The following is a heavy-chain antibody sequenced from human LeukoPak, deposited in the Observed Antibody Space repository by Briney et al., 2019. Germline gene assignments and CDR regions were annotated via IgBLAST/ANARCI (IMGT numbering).Heavy chain of an antibody. CDR3: ARGRHQDIVVVPAAIFWFDP. D-gene: IGHD2-2*01. V-gene: IGHV3-48*04. CDR2: VTPSGDPT. J-gene: IGHJ5*02. CDR1: GLSCASG. Sequence: GGSLRLSCAGSGLSCASGMNWVRQAPGKGLEWVAGVTPSGDPTYYADSVKGRFTISRDNAKNSLYLQMNSLRAEDTAVYYCARGRHQDIVVVPAAIFWFDPWGQGTLVTVSS.